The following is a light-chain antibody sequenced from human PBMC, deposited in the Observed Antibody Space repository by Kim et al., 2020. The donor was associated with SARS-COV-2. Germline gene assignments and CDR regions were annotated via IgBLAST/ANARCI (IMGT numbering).Light chain of an antibody. V-gene: IGLV1-44*01. Sequence: QSVLTQPPSASGTPGQRVALSCSGSTSNVGGNSINWYQQFPGKAPKLLMHSNNQRPSGVPDRFSGSKSGTSASLAISGLQSEDEADYYCVSWDDSLNGYVFGTVTKVTVL. CDR3: VSWDDSLNGYV. CDR2: SNN. CDR1: TSNVGGNS. J-gene: IGLJ1*01.